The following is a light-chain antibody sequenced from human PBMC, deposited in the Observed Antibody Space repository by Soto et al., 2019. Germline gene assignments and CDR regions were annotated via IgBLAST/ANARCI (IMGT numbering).Light chain of an antibody. CDR3: QQYERYPPS. Sequence: DIQMTQSPSSLSASVGDRVTIGCRASQNINTYLAWFQQKQGKAPKSLIYAATNLQGGVPSRFSGTGSGTEFSLTISRLQPEDVANYYCQQYERYPPSFGGGTKWDI. V-gene: IGKV1-16*01. CDR1: QNINTY. CDR2: AAT. J-gene: IGKJ4*01.